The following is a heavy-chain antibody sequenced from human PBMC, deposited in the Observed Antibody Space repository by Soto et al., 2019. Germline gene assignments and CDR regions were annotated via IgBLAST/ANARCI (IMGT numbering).Heavy chain of an antibody. CDR3: ARDGVRGPPAAPPFGDY. V-gene: IGHV1-2*02. CDR1: GYTFIAHY. Sequence: ASVKVSCKASGYTFIAHYMHWVRQAPGQGFEWMGWINPNSDGTNFARKFQGRVTMTRDTSISTAYMELSRLRSDDTAVYYCARDGVRGPPAAPPFGDYWGQGTLVTVSS. D-gene: IGHD3-10*01. CDR2: INPNSDGT. J-gene: IGHJ4*02.